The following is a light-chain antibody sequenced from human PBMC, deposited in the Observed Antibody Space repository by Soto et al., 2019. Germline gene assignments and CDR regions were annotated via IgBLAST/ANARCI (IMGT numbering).Light chain of an antibody. Sequence: QSVLTQAPSVSEAPRQRVTISCSGSNSNIGNHPVKWYHQLPGKAPTLLIYYNDLLPSGVSDRFSGSKSGASASLVINGLQSEDEGDYYCSSWDDSLHAHVFGTGTKLTVL. J-gene: IGLJ1*01. CDR1: NSNIGNHP. CDR2: YND. V-gene: IGLV1-36*01. CDR3: SSWDDSLHAHV.